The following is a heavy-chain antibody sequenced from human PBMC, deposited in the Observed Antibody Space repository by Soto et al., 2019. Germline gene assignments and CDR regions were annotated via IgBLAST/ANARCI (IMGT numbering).Heavy chain of an antibody. CDR3: ARDSRFLEWTYYYYYGMDV. V-gene: IGHV3-21*01. Sequence: GGSLRLSCAASGFTFSSYSMNWVRQAPGKGLEWVSSISSSSSYIYYADSVKGRFTISRDNAKNSLYLQMNSLRAEDTAVYYCARDSRFLEWTYYYYYGMDVWGQGPRSPSP. D-gene: IGHD3-3*01. CDR2: ISSSSSYI. J-gene: IGHJ6*02. CDR1: GFTFSSYS.